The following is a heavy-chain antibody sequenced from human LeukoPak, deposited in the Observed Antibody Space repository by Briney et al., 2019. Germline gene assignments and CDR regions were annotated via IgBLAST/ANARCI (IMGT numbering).Heavy chain of an antibody. CDR2: IYSGGST. CDR1: GFTVSSNY. J-gene: IGHJ6*02. Sequence: GGPLRLSCAASGFTVSSNYMSWVRQAPGKGLEWVSVIYSGGSTYYADSVKGRFTISRDNSKNTPYLQMNSLRAEDTAVYYCAKYLITWDYYYGMDVWGQGTTVTVSS. V-gene: IGHV3-53*01. D-gene: IGHD3-16*01. CDR3: AKYLITWDYYYGMDV.